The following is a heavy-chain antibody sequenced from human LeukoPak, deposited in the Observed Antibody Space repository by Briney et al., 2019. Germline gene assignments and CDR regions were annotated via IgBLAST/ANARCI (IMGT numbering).Heavy chain of an antibody. CDR2: IWNDGTYD. J-gene: IGHJ4*02. CDR1: GFTFSNYG. V-gene: IGHV3-33*06. Sequence: GGSLRLSCAASGFTFSNYGMHWVRQTPDKGLEWVAIIWNDGTYDYYADSVKGRFTISRDNSKNILYLQMNSLRAEDTAVYYCAKPTRGGGGSFLIEQWGQGTLVTVSS. CDR3: AKPTRGGGGSFLIEQ. D-gene: IGHD1-26*01.